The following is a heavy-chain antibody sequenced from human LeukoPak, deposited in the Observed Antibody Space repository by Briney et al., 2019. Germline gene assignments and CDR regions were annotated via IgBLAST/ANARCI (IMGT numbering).Heavy chain of an antibody. CDR2: IYYSGST. J-gene: IGHJ3*02. CDR3: ARYYYDSSGYRDAFDI. V-gene: IGHV4-59*01. Sequence: SETLSLTCTVSGGSISSYYWSWIRQPPGKGLEWIGYIYYSGSTNYNPSLKSRVTISVDTSKNQFSLKLSSVTAADTAVYYCARYYYDSSGYRDAFDIWAQGTMVTVSS. D-gene: IGHD3-22*01. CDR1: GGSISSYY.